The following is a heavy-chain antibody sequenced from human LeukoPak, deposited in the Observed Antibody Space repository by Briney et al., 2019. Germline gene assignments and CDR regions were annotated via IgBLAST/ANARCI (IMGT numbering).Heavy chain of an antibody. V-gene: IGHV1-18*01. D-gene: IGHD2-2*01. Sequence: ASVTVSCKASGYTFTSYGISWVRQAPGQGLEWMGWISAYNGNTNYAQKLQGRVTMTTDTSTSTAYMELRSLRSDDTAVYYCASPGELGYCSSTSCYKYYYYGMDVWGQGTTVTVSS. J-gene: IGHJ6*02. CDR2: ISAYNGNT. CDR1: GYTFTSYG. CDR3: ASPGELGYCSSTSCYKYYYYGMDV.